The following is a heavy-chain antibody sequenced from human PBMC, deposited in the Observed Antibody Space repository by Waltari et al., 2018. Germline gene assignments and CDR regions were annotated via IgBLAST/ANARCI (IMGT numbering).Heavy chain of an antibody. CDR2: IRHRGST. V-gene: IGHV4-34*01. D-gene: IGHD3-3*01. CDR3: TRGGNYAFWSHRPFVDP. CDR1: GASFRDYS. J-gene: IGHJ5*02. Sequence: QVQLQQWGAGLLGPSETLSLTCPVYGASFRDYSWGGVRQPPGKGLERMGQIRHRGSTNYNPSLKSRGTISIDTPRSQVSLRLSSVTAADTALYFCTRGGNYAFWSHRPFVDPWGQGTLVTVSS.